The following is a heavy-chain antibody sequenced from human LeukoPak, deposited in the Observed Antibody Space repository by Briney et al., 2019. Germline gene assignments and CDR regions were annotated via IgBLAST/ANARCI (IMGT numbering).Heavy chain of an antibody. Sequence: PGGSLRLSCAASGFTFSDYYMSWIRQAPGKGLEWVSCISSSGSTIYYADSVKGRFTISRDNAKNSLYLQMNSLRAEDTAVYYCARDSNIVVVPAALDPWGQGTLVTVSS. J-gene: IGHJ5*02. V-gene: IGHV3-11*01. CDR3: ARDSNIVVVPAALDP. CDR1: GFTFSDYY. D-gene: IGHD2-2*01. CDR2: ISSSGSTI.